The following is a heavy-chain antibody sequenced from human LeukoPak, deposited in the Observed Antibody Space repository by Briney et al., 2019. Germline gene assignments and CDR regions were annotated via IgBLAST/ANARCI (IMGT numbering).Heavy chain of an antibody. D-gene: IGHD5-12*01. CDR1: GFTFSSYA. Sequence: GGSLRLSCAASGFTFSSYAMTWVRQAPGKGLEWVSGISGSGGTTYYADFVKGRFTISRDNAKNSLYLQMNSLRAEDTAVYYCAGGRSGYDYGDFDYWGQGTLVTVSS. CDR2: ISGSGGTT. CDR3: AGGRSGYDYGDFDY. J-gene: IGHJ4*02. V-gene: IGHV3-23*01.